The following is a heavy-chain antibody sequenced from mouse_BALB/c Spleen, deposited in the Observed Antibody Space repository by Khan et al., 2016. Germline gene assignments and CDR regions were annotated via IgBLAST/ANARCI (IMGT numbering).Heavy chain of an antibody. J-gene: IGHJ4*01. CDR2: IWGDGST. CDR1: GFSIIAYG. Sequence: QVQLKESGPGLVAPSQSLSITCTVSGFSIIAYGVNCVRQPPGKGLEWLGMIWGDGSTDYNSALKSRLNITKDNSKSQAFLKMNSLQTDDTANYDWARGGCVYYAMDYWGQGTTVTVSS. V-gene: IGHV2-6-7*01. D-gene: IGHD1-1*02. CDR3: ARGGCVYYAMDY.